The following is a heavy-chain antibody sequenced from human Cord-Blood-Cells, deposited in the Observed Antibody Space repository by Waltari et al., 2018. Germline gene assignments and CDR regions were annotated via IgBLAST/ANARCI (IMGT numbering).Heavy chain of an antibody. D-gene: IGHD5-12*01. J-gene: IGHJ3*02. CDR2: ISPNSGGT. V-gene: IGHV1-2*04. CDR1: GYTFTGFY. Sequence: QVQLVQSGAEVKTPGASVKVSCKASGYTFTGFYLHWVRQAPGQGLEVSGWISPNSGGTNYAQKFQGWVTMTRDTSISTAYMELSRLRSDDTAVYYCARGYSGYDDAFDIWGQGTMVTVSS. CDR3: ARGYSGYDDAFDI.